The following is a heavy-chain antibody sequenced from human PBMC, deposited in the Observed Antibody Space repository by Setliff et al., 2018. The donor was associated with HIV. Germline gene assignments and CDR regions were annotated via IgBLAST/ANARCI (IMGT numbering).Heavy chain of an antibody. V-gene: IGHV3-21*05. D-gene: IGHD3-3*01. J-gene: IGHJ6*02. Sequence: PGGSLRLSCAASGFAFSSYAMSWVRQAPGKGLEWISYISGSGGAIDYADSVQGRFTISRDNSKNSLYLQMNSLRVEDTAVYYCARDYLYYNLYNGSPVYGMDVWGQGTTVTVSS. CDR1: GFAFSSYA. CDR2: ISGSGGAI. CDR3: ARDYLYYNLYNGSPVYGMDV.